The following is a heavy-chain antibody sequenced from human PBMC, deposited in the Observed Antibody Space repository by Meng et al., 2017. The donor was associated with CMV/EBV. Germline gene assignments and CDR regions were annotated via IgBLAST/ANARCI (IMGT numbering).Heavy chain of an antibody. V-gene: IGHV4-30-4*08. J-gene: IGHJ4*02. CDR1: GGSISSGDDS. D-gene: IGHD1-14*01. CDR3: ARVTSRVAGAFDY. CDR2: IYYSGST. Sequence: PLHELGPGLVKPSQTLSLTCTFSGGSISSGDDSWSWIRQPPGQGLEWIGYIYYSGSTYYNPSLKSRVTISVDTSKNQFSLKLSPVTAADTAVYYCARVTSRVAGAFDYWGQGTLVTVSS.